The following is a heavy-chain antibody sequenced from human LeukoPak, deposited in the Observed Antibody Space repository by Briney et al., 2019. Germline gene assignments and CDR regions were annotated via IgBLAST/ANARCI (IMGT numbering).Heavy chain of an antibody. D-gene: IGHD5-12*01. CDR2: IYPGDSDT. CDR3: ARRRYNVYSGYDFNS. J-gene: IGHJ5*01. Sequence: GGSLKISFKGSGYRFINYWIGWVRQMPGKGLEGMGIIYPGDSDTRYSPSFQGQVTISADKSISTAYLQWSSLKASDTAMYYCARRRYNVYSGYDFNSWGQGTLVTVSS. CDR1: GYRFINYW. V-gene: IGHV5-51*01.